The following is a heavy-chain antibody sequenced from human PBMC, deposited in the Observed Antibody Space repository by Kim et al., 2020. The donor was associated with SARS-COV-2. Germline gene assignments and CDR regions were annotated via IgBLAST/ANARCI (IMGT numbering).Heavy chain of an antibody. J-gene: IGHJ6*02. Sequence: SVKVSCKASGGTFSSYTISWVRQAPGQGLEWMGRIIPILGIANYAQKFQGRVTITADKSTSTAYMELSSLRSEDTVVYYCSTWVEQQLAVPENYYYGMDVWGQGTTVTVSS. CDR3: STWVEQQLAVPENYYYGMDV. D-gene: IGHD6-13*01. CDR1: GGTFSSYT. V-gene: IGHV1-69*02. CDR2: IIPILGIA.